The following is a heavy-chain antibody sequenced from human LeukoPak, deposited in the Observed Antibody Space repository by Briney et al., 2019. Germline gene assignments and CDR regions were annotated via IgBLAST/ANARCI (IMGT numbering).Heavy chain of an antibody. Sequence: PGGSLRLSCAASGFTFSSYWMHWVRQVPGKGLVWVSRINEDETTITYADSVKGRFTISRDNAKNTLFLQMSSLRVEDTAVYYCVRGLNGAEDYWGQGTLVTVSS. CDR3: VRGLNGAEDY. CDR1: GFTFSSYW. V-gene: IGHV3-74*01. CDR2: INEDETTI. D-gene: IGHD2-8*01. J-gene: IGHJ4*02.